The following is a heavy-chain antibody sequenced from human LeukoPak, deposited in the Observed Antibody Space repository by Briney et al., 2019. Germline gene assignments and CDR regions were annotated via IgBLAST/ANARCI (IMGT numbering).Heavy chain of an antibody. CDR1: GFTFSDYY. CDR3: ARAKYDSSGYYYSGFGI. CDR2: ITTRGSPI. V-gene: IGHV3-11*04. Sequence: GGSLRLSCAASGFTFSDYYMGWIRQAPGKGLEWVSYITTRGSPIYYADSVEGRFTMSRDNAKKSLYLQMNSLRAEDTAVYYCARAKYDSSGYYYSGFGIWGQGTMVTVSS. D-gene: IGHD3-22*01. J-gene: IGHJ3*02.